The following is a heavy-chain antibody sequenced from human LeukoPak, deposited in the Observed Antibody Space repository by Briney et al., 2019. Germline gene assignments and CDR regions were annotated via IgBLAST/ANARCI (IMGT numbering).Heavy chain of an antibody. J-gene: IGHJ4*02. V-gene: IGHV3-74*01. Sequence: GGSLRLSCTASGSSFSGHWMHWARQLPGKGLVWVSRISPTGSTTSYADSVKGRFTVSRDNAKNTLYLQVNNLRAEDTAVYYCARGPNSNWSGLDFWGQGTLLTVSS. CDR3: ARGPNSNWSGLDF. D-gene: IGHD6-6*01. CDR1: GSSFSGHW. CDR2: ISPTGSTT.